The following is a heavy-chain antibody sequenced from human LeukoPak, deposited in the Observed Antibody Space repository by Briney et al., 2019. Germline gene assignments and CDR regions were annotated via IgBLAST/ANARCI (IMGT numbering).Heavy chain of an antibody. CDR1: GLTSRFAFSDYY. CDR3: FMTAGRASATDH. V-gene: IGHV3-11*04. J-gene: IGHJ1*01. D-gene: IGHD2-2*01. Sequence: PGGSLRLSCAASGLTSRFAFSDYYMSWIRQAPGKGLEWLLFVSSSGDIVYYADSVRGRFTISRENARNSLFLQMYSLGVEDTAMYYCFMTAGRASATDHWGQGALVTVSS. CDR2: VSSSGDIV.